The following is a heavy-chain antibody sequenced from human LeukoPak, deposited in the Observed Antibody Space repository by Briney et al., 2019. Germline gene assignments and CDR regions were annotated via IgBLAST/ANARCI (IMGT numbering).Heavy chain of an antibody. V-gene: IGHV3-53*01. Sequence: GGSLSLSCAASGFAVGSNSMSWVRQAPGKGLQWVSVVYTGGSTYYADSVKGRFTISRDNSKNTVDLQMRSLRAEDTAVYYCAKGYYWGQGTLVTVSS. CDR2: VYTGGST. CDR1: GFAVGSNS. J-gene: IGHJ4*02. CDR3: AKGYY.